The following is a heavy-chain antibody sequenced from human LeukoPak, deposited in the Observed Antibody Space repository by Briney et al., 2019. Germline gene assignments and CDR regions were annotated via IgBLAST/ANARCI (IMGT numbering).Heavy chain of an antibody. CDR2: INPNGGGT. CDR3: ARDLSGIKPMHTQWLIYNWFDP. J-gene: IGHJ5*02. CDR1: GYTFTGYY. D-gene: IGHD6-19*01. Sequence: ASVKVSCXASGYTFTGYYMHWVRQAPGQGLEWMGRINPNGGGTNYAQKFQGRVTMTRDTSISTAYMELSRLRSDDTAVYYCARDLSGIKPMHTQWLIYNWFDPWGQGTLVTVSS. V-gene: IGHV1-2*06.